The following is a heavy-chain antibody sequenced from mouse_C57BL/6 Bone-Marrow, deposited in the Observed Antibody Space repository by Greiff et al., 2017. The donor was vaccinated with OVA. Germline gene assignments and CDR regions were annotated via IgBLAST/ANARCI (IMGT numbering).Heavy chain of an antibody. D-gene: IGHD2-1*01. CDR1: GYTFTDYY. CDR2: INPYNGGT. Sequence: EVQLQQSGPVLVKPGASVKMSCKASGYTFTDYYMNWVKQSHGKSLEWIGVINPYNGGTSYNQKFKGKATLTVDKSSSTAYMELNSLTSEDSAVYYCAIGGNYSFAYWGQGTLVTVSA. J-gene: IGHJ3*01. V-gene: IGHV1-19*01. CDR3: AIGGNYSFAY.